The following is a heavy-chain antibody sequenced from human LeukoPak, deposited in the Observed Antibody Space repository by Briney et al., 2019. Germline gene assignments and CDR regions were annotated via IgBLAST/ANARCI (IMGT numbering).Heavy chain of an antibody. J-gene: IGHJ3*02. Sequence: PGGSLRLSCAASGFTFSSYVTHWVRQAPGKGLEWLAVIWHDGSKKDYADSVKGRFTISRDNSKNTLYLQMNSLRSEDTAVYYCAKEKSQGLGAYDMWGQGTMVTVSS. CDR2: IWHDGSKK. D-gene: IGHD3/OR15-3a*01. CDR3: AKEKSQGLGAYDM. V-gene: IGHV3-33*06. CDR1: GFTFSSYV.